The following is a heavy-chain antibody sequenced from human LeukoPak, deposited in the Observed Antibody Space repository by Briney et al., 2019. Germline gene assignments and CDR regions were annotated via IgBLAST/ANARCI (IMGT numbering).Heavy chain of an antibody. D-gene: IGHD1-20*01. CDR3: ARDSTYSWSEGNFDY. CDR2: IIPILGIA. Sequence: SVKVSCKASGGTFSSYAISWVRQAPGQGLEWMGRIIPILGIANYAQKFQGRVTITADKSTSTAYMELSSLRSEDTAVYYCARDSTYSWSEGNFDYWGQGTLVTVSS. CDR1: GGTFSSYA. V-gene: IGHV1-69*04. J-gene: IGHJ4*02.